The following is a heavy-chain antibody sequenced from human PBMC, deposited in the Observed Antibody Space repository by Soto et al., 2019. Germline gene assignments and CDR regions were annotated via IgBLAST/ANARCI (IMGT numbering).Heavy chain of an antibody. CDR2: ISAYNGNT. V-gene: IGHV1-18*01. D-gene: IGHD3-9*01. Sequence: GASVKVSCKASGYTFTSYGISWVRQAPGQGLEWMGWISAYNGNTNYAQKLQGRVTMTTDTSTSTAYMELRSLRSDDTAVYYCARDTREVTYYDILTGYYNEGGFDYWGQGTLVTVSS. CDR3: ARDTREVTYYDILTGYYNEGGFDY. CDR1: GYTFTSYG. J-gene: IGHJ4*02.